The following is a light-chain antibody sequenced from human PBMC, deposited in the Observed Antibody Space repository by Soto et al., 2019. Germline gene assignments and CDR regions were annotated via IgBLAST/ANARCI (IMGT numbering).Light chain of an antibody. CDR2: SNN. CDR3: EAWDDSLNGYA. V-gene: IGLV1-44*01. J-gene: IGLJ1*01. CDR1: SSNIGSNT. Sequence: QSALTQPPSASGTPGQRVTISCSGSSSNIGSNTVNWYQQLPGTAPKLLIYSNNQRPSGVPDRFSGSKSGTSASLAISGLQSEDVADYYCEAWDDSLNGYAFGTGTIVTVL.